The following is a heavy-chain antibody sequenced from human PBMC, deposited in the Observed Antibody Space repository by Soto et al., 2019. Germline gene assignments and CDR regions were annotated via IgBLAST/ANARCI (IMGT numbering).Heavy chain of an antibody. D-gene: IGHD3-3*01. CDR2: ISSNGGST. V-gene: IGHV3-64D*06. J-gene: IGHJ6*02. CDR3: VNSDFLSGFVYGMDV. CDR1: GFTFSSYA. Sequence: GGSLRLSCSASGFTFSSYAMHWVRQAPGKGLEYVSAISSNGGSTYYADSVKGRFTISRDNSKNTLYLQMSSLRAEDTAVYYCVNSDFLSGFVYGMDVWGQGTTVTVSS.